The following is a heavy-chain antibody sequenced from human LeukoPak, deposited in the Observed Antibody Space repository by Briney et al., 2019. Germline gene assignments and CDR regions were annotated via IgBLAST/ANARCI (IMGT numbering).Heavy chain of an antibody. CDR2: INPNSGGT. D-gene: IGHD3-10*01. V-gene: IGHV1-2*02. Sequence: ASVKVSCKAFGYTFTSYGISWVRQAPGQGLEWMGWINPNSGGTSYAQKFQGRVTMTRDTSISTAYMELSRLRSDDTAVYYCARVLYYGSGSYLDYWGQGTLVTVSS. CDR3: ARVLYYGSGSYLDY. CDR1: GYTFTSYG. J-gene: IGHJ4*02.